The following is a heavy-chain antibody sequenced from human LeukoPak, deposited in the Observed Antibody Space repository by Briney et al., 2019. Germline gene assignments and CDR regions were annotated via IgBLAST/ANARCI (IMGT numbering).Heavy chain of an antibody. CDR2: ISSSSNYI. CDR1: GFTFSSYW. D-gene: IGHD3-22*01. CDR3: ARVFGDSSGFRNAFDI. J-gene: IGHJ3*02. V-gene: IGHV3-21*01. Sequence: PGGSLRLSCAASGFTFSSYWMHWVRQAPGKGLEWVSSISSSSNYIYYADSVKGRFTISRDNAKNSLYLQMNSLRAEDTAVYYCARVFGDSSGFRNAFDIWGQGTMVTVSS.